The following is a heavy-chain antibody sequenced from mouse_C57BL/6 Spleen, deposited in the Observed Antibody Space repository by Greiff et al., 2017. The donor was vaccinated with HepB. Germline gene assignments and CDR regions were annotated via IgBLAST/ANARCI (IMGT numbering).Heavy chain of an antibody. CDR3: ARSYSNYEGFFDY. CDR2: IDPSDSYT. V-gene: IGHV1-69*01. CDR1: GYTFTSYW. J-gene: IGHJ2*01. D-gene: IGHD2-5*01. Sequence: VQLQQPGAELVMPGASVKLSCKASGYTFTSYWMHWVKQRPGQGLEWIGEIDPSDSYTNYNQKFKGKSTLTVDKSSSTAYMQLSSLTSEDSAVYYCARSYSNYEGFFDYWCQGTTLTVSS.